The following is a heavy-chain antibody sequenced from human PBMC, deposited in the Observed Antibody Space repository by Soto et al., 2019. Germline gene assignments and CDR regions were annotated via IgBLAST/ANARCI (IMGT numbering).Heavy chain of an antibody. V-gene: IGHV3-11*06. CDR3: ARDVVVAAINYYYYYGMDV. J-gene: IGHJ6*02. CDR1: GFTFSNYY. D-gene: IGHD2-15*01. Sequence: GGSLRLSCAASGFTFSNYYMSWIRQAPGKGLEWVSYISSSSSYTNYADSVKGRFTISRDNAKNSLYLQMNSLRAEDTAVYYCARDVVVAAINYYYYYGMDVWGQGTTVTVSS. CDR2: ISSSSSYT.